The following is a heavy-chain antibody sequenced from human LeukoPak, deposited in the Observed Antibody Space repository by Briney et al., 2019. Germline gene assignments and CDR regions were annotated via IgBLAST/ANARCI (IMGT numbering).Heavy chain of an antibody. CDR2: INWNGGST. CDR3: ARHLSGITGYTYGRGIDY. J-gene: IGHJ4*02. CDR1: GFTFSSYA. D-gene: IGHD5-18*01. V-gene: IGHV3-20*04. Sequence: PGRSLRLSCAASGFTFSSYAMHWVRQAPGKGLEWVSGINWNGGSTGYADSVKGRFTISRDNAKNSLYLQMNSLRAEDTAVYYCARHLSGITGYTYGRGIDYWGQGTLLTVSS.